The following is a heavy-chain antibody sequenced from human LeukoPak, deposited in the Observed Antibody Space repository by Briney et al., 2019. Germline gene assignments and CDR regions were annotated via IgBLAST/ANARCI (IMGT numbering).Heavy chain of an antibody. CDR2: IYYSGST. CDR1: GGSISSGGYY. V-gene: IGHV4-31*03. J-gene: IGHJ4*02. D-gene: IGHD6-19*01. Sequence: PSETLSLTCTVSGGSISSGGYYWSWIRQHPGKGLEWIGYIYYSGSTYYNPSLKSRVTISVDTSKNQFSLKLSSVTAADTAVYYCARGPWLVRRGAFDYWGQGTLVTVSS. CDR3: ARGPWLVRRGAFDY.